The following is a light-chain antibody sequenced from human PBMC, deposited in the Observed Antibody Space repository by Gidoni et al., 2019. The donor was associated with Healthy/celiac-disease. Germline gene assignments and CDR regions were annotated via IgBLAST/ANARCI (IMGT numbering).Light chain of an antibody. J-gene: IGKJ1*01. CDR1: QSVLYSTNNKNF. CDR3: QQYYSTPWT. V-gene: IGKV4-1*01. CDR2: WAS. Sequence: DIVMTQSPDSLAVSLGERATINCKSSQSVLYSTNNKNFLAWYQQKPGQPPKLLIYWASTRESGVPDRFSGSGSGTDFTLTISSLQAEDVAVHCQQYYSTPWTFGQGTKVEIK.